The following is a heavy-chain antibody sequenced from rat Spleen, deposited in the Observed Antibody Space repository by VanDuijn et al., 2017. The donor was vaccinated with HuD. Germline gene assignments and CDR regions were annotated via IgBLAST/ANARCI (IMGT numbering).Heavy chain of an antibody. CDR1: GFTLSNYD. CDR3: ARPGRGFDY. J-gene: IGHJ2*01. CDR2: SSPGGGDT. V-gene: IGHV5-25*01. Sequence: EVQLVESGGGLVQPGRSLRLSCAASGFTLSNYDMAWVRQAPTKGLEWVASSSPGGGDTYYRDSVKGRFTVSRDNAKSTLYLQMDSLRSEDTATYYCARPGRGFDYWGQGVMVTVSS. D-gene: IGHD1-11*01.